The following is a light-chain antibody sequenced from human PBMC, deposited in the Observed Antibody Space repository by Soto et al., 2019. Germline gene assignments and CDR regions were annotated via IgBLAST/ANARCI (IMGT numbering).Light chain of an antibody. CDR3: QQYYNIPKT. J-gene: IGKJ1*01. CDR1: QSVLYSSDNRNY. CDR2: WAS. Sequence: DIVMTQSPDSLAVSLGERATINCKSSQSVLYSSDNRNYLTWYQQKPGQPPKLLIYWASTRESGVPDRFSGSGSGTDFTLTISSXQAEDVAVYHCQQYYNIPKTFGQGTKVDIK. V-gene: IGKV4-1*01.